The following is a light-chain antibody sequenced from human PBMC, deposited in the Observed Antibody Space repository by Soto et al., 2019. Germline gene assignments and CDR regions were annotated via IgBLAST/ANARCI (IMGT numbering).Light chain of an antibody. CDR1: QTVRSNF. CDR3: QQYGSSPVLT. Sequence: EMVLTQSPGTLSLSPGERATLSCRASQTVRSNFLTWYQQKPGQAPRLLISGASTRATGLPDRFSGSGSGTDFTLTISRLEPEDFAVYYCQQYGSSPVLTFGGGTRGEIK. V-gene: IGKV3-20*01. J-gene: IGKJ4*01. CDR2: GAS.